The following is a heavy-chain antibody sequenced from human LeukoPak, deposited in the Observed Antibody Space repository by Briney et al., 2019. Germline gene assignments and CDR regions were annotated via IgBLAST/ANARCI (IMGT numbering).Heavy chain of an antibody. CDR3: ARDNIAAAGSGAFDI. Sequence: ASVKVSCKASGYTFTGYYMHWVRQAPGQGLQWMGWINPSGGSTSYAQKFQGRVTMTRDMSTSTVYMELSSLRSEDTAVYYCARDNIAAAGSGAFDIWGQGTMVTVSS. V-gene: IGHV1-46*01. D-gene: IGHD6-13*01. CDR2: INPSGGST. CDR1: GYTFTGYY. J-gene: IGHJ3*02.